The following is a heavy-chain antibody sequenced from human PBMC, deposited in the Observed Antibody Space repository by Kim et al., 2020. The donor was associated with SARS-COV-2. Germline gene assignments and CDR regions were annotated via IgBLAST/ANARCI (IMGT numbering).Heavy chain of an antibody. CDR2: INPSGGST. V-gene: IGHV1-46*01. D-gene: IGHD2-15*01. Sequence: ASVKVSCKASGYTFTSYYMHWVRQAPGQGLEWMGIINPSGGSTSYAQKFQGRVTMTRDTSTSTVYMELSSLRSEDTAVYYCARDPGLDCSGGSCEGAFDIWGQGTMVTVSS. CDR1: GYTFTSYY. CDR3: ARDPGLDCSGGSCEGAFDI. J-gene: IGHJ3*02.